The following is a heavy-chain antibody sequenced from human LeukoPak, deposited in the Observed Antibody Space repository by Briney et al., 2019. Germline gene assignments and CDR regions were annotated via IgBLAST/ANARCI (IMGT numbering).Heavy chain of an antibody. CDR3: ARSSPQEFSEFDY. CDR2: IIPIFGTA. J-gene: IGHJ4*02. Sequence: SVKVSSKASGGTFSSYAISWVRQAPGQGLEWMGGIIPIFGTANYAQKFQGRVTITTDESTSTAYMELSSLRSEDTAVYYCARSSPQEFSEFDYWGQGTLVTVSS. D-gene: IGHD3-16*02. CDR1: GGTFSSYA. V-gene: IGHV1-69*05.